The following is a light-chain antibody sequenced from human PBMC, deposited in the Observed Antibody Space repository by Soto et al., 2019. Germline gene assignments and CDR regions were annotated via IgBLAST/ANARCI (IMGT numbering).Light chain of an antibody. CDR3: QSYDSSLSRSHFV. J-gene: IGLJ1*01. Sequence: QSVLTQPPSVSGAPGQRVTISCTGSSSNIGAGYDVHWYQQIPGKAPKFLIYGNTNRPSGVPDRFSGSKSGTSASLTITGLQAEDEADYYCQSYDSSLSRSHFVFGTGTKLTVL. V-gene: IGLV1-40*01. CDR1: SSNIGAGYD. CDR2: GNT.